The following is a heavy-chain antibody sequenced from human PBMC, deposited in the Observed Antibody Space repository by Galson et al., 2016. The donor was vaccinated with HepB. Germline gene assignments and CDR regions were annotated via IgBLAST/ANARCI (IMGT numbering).Heavy chain of an antibody. V-gene: IGHV3-21*01. J-gene: IGHJ5*02. CDR1: GFSFIDFT. D-gene: IGHD3-10*01. Sequence: SLRLSCAASGFSFIDFTMSWVRQAPGKGLEWVSSISSSSAYINSADSVKDRFTISRDNAKKSLYLQMNSLRAEDTSIYYCVRFGGPLDLWGQGTLVTVSS. CDR3: VRFGGPLDL. CDR2: ISSSSAYI.